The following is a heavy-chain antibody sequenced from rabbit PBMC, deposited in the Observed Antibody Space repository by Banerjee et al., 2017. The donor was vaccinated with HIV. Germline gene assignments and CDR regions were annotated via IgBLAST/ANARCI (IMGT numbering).Heavy chain of an antibody. CDR2: INTDSGST. D-gene: IGHD8-1*01. CDR1: GIDFSSYYY. Sequence: QQQLEESGGGLVKPGGTLTLTCKASGIDFSSYYYMCWVRQAPGKGLEWIAYINTDSGSTYYATWVNGRFTISRDNAQNTLYLQLNSLTAADTATYFCVKAPGGSTYYTRYFRLWGPGTLVTVS. J-gene: IGHJ4*01. V-gene: IGHV1S43*01. CDR3: VKAPGGSTYYTRYFRL.